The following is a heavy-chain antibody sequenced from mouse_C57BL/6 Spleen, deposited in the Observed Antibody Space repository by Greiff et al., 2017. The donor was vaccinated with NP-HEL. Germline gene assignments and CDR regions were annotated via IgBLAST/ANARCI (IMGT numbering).Heavy chain of an antibody. CDR2: IDPSDSYT. J-gene: IGHJ4*01. Sequence: QVQLQQPGAELVKPGASVKLSCKASGYTFTSYWMQWVKQRPGQGLEWIGEIDPSDSYTNYNQKFKGKATLTVDTSSSTAYMQLSSLTSEDSAVYYCARRLWLRRAYYAMDYWGQGTSVTVSS. V-gene: IGHV1-50*01. D-gene: IGHD2-2*01. CDR3: ARRLWLRRAYYAMDY. CDR1: GYTFTSYW.